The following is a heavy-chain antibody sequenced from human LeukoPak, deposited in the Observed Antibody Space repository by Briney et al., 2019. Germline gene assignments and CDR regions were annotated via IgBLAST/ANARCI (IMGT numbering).Heavy chain of an antibody. CDR3: VKSSGYFDY. D-gene: IGHD3-22*01. V-gene: IGHV3-23*01. J-gene: IGHJ4*02. CDR2: ISGGGGST. Sequence: GGSLRLSCAASGFTFSSYGMSWVRQAPGKGLEWVSGISGGGGSTYYADSVKGRFTISRDNSKNTLYLQMNSLRAEGTAVYYCVKSSGYFDYWGQGTLVTVSS. CDR1: GFTFSSYG.